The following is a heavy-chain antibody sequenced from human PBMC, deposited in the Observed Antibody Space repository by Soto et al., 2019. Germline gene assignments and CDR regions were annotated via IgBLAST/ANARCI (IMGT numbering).Heavy chain of an antibody. CDR1: GYTLTRYS. J-gene: IGHJ4*02. CDR2: INAGNGNT. CDR3: AVLGTYYFDNSDNYFDF. V-gene: IGHV1-3*05. D-gene: IGHD3-22*01. Sequence: QVQLVQSGAEEMKPGASVKVSCKASGYTLTRYSIHWVRQAPGQRLEWMGWINAGNGNTKFSQKFQGRATITRDTSASTAYMELRGLMSEDTAVYYCAVLGTYYFDNSDNYFDFWGQGTLVTVSS.